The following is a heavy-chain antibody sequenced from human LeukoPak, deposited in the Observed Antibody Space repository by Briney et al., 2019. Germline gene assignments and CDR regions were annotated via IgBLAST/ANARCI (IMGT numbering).Heavy chain of an antibody. CDR3: ARDLESGFDY. J-gene: IGHJ4*02. Sequence: ASVKVSCKASGYTFTGYYMHWVRQAPGQGLEWMGWINTNTGNPTYAQGFTGRFVFSLDTSVSTAYLQISSLKAEDTAVYYCARDLESGFDYWGQGTLVTVSS. D-gene: IGHD3-10*01. V-gene: IGHV7-4-1*02. CDR1: GYTFTGYY. CDR2: INTNTGNP.